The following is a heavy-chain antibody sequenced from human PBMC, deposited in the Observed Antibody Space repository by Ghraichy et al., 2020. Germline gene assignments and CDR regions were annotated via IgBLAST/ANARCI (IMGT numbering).Heavy chain of an antibody. CDR1: GFTFDDYA. V-gene: IGHV3-9*03. J-gene: IGHJ4*02. CDR2: ISWNSGSI. D-gene: IGHD3-16*01. Sequence: GGSLRLSCAASGFTFDDYAMHWVRQAPGKGLEWVSGISWNSGSIGYADSVKGRFTISRDNAKNSLYLQMNSLRAEDMALYYCAKDSAHVWGREFDYWGQRTLVTVSS. CDR3: AKDSAHVWGREFDY.